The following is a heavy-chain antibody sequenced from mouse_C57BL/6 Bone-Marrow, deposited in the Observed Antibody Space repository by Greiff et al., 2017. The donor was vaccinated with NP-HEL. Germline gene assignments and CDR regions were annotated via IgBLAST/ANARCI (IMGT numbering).Heavy chain of an antibody. CDR1: GFTFSDYG. D-gene: IGHD1-1*01. CDR2: ISSGSSTI. V-gene: IGHV5-17*01. J-gene: IGHJ3*01. Sequence: VQLKESGGGLVKPGGSLKLSCAASGFTFSDYGMHWVRQAPEKGLEWVAYISSGSSTIYYADTVKGRFTISRDNAKNTLFLQMTSLRSEDTAMYYCARGSSYPFAYWGQGTLVTVSA. CDR3: ARGSSYPFAY.